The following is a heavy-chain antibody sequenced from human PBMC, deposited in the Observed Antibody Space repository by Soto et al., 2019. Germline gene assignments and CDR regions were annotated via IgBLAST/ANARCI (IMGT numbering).Heavy chain of an antibody. Sequence: GGSLRLSCAASGFTFTTAWINWVRQAPGKGLEWVGRIKSKTDGGTPDFAAPVRGRFAISRDDSKSMVYLQMNSLRVEDTAVYYCGKGGGSGYFAYHYLDFWAKGTTVTVSS. D-gene: IGHD3-3*01. CDR2: IKSKTDGGTP. CDR3: GKGGGSGYFAYHYLDF. J-gene: IGHJ6*03. CDR1: GFTFTTAW. V-gene: IGHV3-15*07.